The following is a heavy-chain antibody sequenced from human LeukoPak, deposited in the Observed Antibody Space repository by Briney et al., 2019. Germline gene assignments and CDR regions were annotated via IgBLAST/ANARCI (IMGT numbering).Heavy chain of an antibody. J-gene: IGHJ2*01. Sequence: PGGSLRLSCTASGFTFSGYGMTWVRQAPGKGLEWMSYISVNGGAMHYADSVRGRFTTSRDDAKNSLYLHMNSLRVEDTAIYYCARKTDRLGAVGRDRYFDLWGRGTLITVSS. D-gene: IGHD6-13*01. V-gene: IGHV3-48*03. CDR3: ARKTDRLGAVGRDRYFDL. CDR1: GFTFSGYG. CDR2: ISVNGGAM.